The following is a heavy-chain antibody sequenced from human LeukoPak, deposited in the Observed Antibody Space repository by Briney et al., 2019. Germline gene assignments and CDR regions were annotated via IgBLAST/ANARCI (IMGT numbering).Heavy chain of an antibody. CDR3: ARAAVGTGNFDS. V-gene: IGHV4-31*03. CDR1: GGSISSGTYY. CDR2: ISYSGST. J-gene: IGHJ4*02. Sequence: SQTLSLTCTVSGGSISSGTYYWNWIRQHPGKGLEWIAYISYSGSTYYNPSLKSRVTMSVDTSKNQFSLKLSSVTAADTAVYYCARAAVGTGNFDSWGQGTLVTVSS. D-gene: IGHD6-13*01.